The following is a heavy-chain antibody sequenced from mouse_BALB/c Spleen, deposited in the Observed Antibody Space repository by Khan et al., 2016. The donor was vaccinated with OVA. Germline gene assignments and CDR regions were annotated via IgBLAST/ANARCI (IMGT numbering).Heavy chain of an antibody. V-gene: IGHV3-2*02. D-gene: IGHD3-3*01. Sequence: EVQLQESGPGLMKPSQSLSLTCTVTGYSISSDYSWNWIRQFPGNRLAWLGYISYSGLTSYTPSLKTRISITRDTSKNQFFRQLNSVTAADTATYYCARGRGYWGQGTLVTVSA. J-gene: IGHJ3*02. CDR1: GYSISSDYS. CDR3: ARGRGY. CDR2: ISYSGLT.